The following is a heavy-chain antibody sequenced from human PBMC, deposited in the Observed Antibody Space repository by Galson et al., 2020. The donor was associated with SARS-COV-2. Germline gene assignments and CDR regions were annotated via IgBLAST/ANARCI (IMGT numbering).Heavy chain of an antibody. CDR1: GFTFSSYG. CDR3: ARDRDLGELSLFDY. J-gene: IGHJ4*02. D-gene: IGHD3-16*02. Sequence: GSLRLSCAASGFTFSSYGMHWVRQAPGKGLEWVAVIWYDGSNKYYADSVKGRFTISRDNSKNTLYLQMNSLRAEDTAVYYCARDRDLGELSLFDYWGQGTLVTVSS. V-gene: IGHV3-33*01. CDR2: IWYDGSNK.